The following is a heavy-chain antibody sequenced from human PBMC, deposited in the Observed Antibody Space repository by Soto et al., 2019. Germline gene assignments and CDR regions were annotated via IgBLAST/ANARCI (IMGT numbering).Heavy chain of an antibody. CDR1: GGSISSGDYY. D-gene: IGHD2-15*01. CDR2: IYYSGST. Sequence: SETLSLTCTVAGGSISSGDYYWSWIRQPPGKGLEWIGYIYYSGSTYYNPSLKSRVTISVDTSKNQFSLKLSSVTAADTAVYYCARLGYCSGGSCYSEGFFDYWGQGTLVTVSS. CDR3: ARLGYCSGGSCYSEGFFDY. J-gene: IGHJ4*02. V-gene: IGHV4-30-4*01.